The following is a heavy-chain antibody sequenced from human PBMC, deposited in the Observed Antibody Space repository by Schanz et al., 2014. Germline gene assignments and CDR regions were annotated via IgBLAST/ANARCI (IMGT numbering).Heavy chain of an antibody. Sequence: EVQLVESGGGLVQPGGSLRLSCAASGFTFSIYGMSWVRQAPGKGLEWVSRMIGSGSSVFYADSVKGRFTISRDNLKNTVYLQMNSLRAGDTAVYYCAKDQGSYGSGSYSYFDYWGQGTLATVSS. J-gene: IGHJ4*02. CDR2: MIGSGSSV. CDR1: GFTFSIYG. V-gene: IGHV3-23*04. CDR3: AKDQGSYGSGSYSYFDY. D-gene: IGHD3-10*01.